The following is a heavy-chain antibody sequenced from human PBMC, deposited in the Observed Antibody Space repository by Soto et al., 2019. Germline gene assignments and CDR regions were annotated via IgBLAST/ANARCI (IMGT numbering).Heavy chain of an antibody. CDR1: GGSISSYY. CDR2: IYYSGST. Sequence: PSETLSLTCTVSGGSISSYYWSWIRQPPGKGLEWIGYIYYSGSTNYNPSLKSRVSISVDTSKNQFSLKLSSVTAADTAVYYCARRYGSAFDIWGQGTMVTVS. J-gene: IGHJ3*02. V-gene: IGHV4-59*01. CDR3: ARRYGSAFDI. D-gene: IGHD3-10*01.